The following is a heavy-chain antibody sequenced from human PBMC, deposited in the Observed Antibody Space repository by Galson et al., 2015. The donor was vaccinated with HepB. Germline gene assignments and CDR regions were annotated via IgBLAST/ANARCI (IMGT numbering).Heavy chain of an antibody. V-gene: IGHV3-49*04. CDR3: TRGSSRWSPSFDY. J-gene: IGHJ4*02. D-gene: IGHD6-13*01. CDR1: GFTFGDYA. CDR2: IRDKAYGGTT. Sequence: FLRLSCEASGFTFGDYAMSWVRQAPGKGLEWVAFIRDKAYGGTTEYAASVKGRFTISRDDSKSIAFLQMNSLKTEDTAVYYCTRGSSRWSPSFDYWGQGTLVTVSS.